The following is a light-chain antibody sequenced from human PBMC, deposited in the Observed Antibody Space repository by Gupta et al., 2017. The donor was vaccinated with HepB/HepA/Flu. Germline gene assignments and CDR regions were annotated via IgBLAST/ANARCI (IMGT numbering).Light chain of an antibody. CDR1: SSNIGNNY. J-gene: IGLJ1*01. CDR3: GTWDTSLGAYV. Sequence: QSVLTQPPSVSAAPGQKVTISCTGSSSNIGNNYVSWCQHLPGTAPKLLIFENNKRPSGIPDRFSASKSGTSATLGITGLQTGDEADYYCGTWDTSLGAYVFGTGTKVTVL. V-gene: IGLV1-51*02. CDR2: ENN.